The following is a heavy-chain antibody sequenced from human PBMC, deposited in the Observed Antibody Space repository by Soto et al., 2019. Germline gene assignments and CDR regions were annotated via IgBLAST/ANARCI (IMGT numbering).Heavy chain of an antibody. D-gene: IGHD1-26*01. Sequence: GGSLRLSCAASGFTFSSYAMSWVRRAPGKGLEWVSAISGSGGSTYYADSVKGRFTISRDNSKNTLYLQMNSLRAEDTAVYYCAKDTSPGGYYYYYMDVWGKGTTVTVSS. CDR2: ISGSGGST. V-gene: IGHV3-23*01. CDR1: GFTFSSYA. J-gene: IGHJ6*03. CDR3: AKDTSPGGYYYYYMDV.